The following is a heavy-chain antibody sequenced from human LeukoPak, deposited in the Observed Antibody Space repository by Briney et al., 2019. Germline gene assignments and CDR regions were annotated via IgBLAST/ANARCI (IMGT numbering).Heavy chain of an antibody. CDR3: AKETLGGDYVNYFDY. Sequence: PGGSLRLSCAASGFTFSSYAMSWVRQAPGKGLEWVSAISGSGGSTYYADSVEGRFTISRDNSKNTLYLQMNSLRAEDTAVYYCAKETLGGDYVNYFDYWGQGTLVTVSS. V-gene: IGHV3-23*01. J-gene: IGHJ4*02. D-gene: IGHD4-17*01. CDR1: GFTFSSYA. CDR2: ISGSGGST.